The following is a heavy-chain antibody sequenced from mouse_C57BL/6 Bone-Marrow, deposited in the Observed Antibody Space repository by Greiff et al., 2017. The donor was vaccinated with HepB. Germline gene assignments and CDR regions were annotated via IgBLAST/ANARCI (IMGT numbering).Heavy chain of an antibody. Sequence: VKLMESGAELARPGASVKLSCKASGYTFTSYGISWVKQRTGQGLEWIGEIYPRSGNTYYNEKFKGKATLTADKSSSTAYMELRSLTSEDSAVYVCARAYYDYGWFAYWGQGTLVTVSA. D-gene: IGHD2-4*01. J-gene: IGHJ3*01. CDR1: GYTFTSYG. CDR3: ARAYYDYGWFAY. CDR2: IYPRSGNT. V-gene: IGHV1-81*01.